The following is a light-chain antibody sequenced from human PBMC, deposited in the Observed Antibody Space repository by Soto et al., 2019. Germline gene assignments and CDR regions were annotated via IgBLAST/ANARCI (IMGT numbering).Light chain of an antibody. CDR3: LLSYSGAHVV. CDR2: DTS. J-gene: IGLJ2*01. V-gene: IGLV7-46*01. CDR1: TGTVTSGHY. Sequence: QAVVTQEPSLTVSPGGTVTLTCGSSTGTVTSGHYPYWFQQKPGPAPRTLIYDTSNKHSWTPARFSGSLLGGKAALTLSGAQPEDDAEYYCLLSYSGAHVVFGGGTKVTVL.